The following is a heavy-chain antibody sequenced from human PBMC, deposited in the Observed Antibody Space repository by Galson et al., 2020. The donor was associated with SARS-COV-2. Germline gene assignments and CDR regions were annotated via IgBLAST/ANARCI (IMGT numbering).Heavy chain of an antibody. Sequence: ASVTVSCTASGYTFISFYIHWVRQAPGQGLEWMGVISPSGDITSYAQKLRGRVTVTRDMSTQTVYMELSSLTSEDTAVYYCAREWGDINSSVFDYWGQGSLVVVSS. CDR1: GYTFISFY. D-gene: IGHD2-21*01. V-gene: IGHV1-46*04. J-gene: IGHJ4*02. CDR3: AREWGDINSSVFDY. CDR2: ISPSGDIT.